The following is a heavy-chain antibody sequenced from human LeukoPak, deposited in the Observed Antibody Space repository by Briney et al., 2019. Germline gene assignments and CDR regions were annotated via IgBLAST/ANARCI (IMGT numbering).Heavy chain of an antibody. J-gene: IGHJ3*02. D-gene: IGHD3-10*01. CDR3: AKRLYYGSGPLDI. CDR2: LSDSGGST. Sequence: RAGGSLRLSCAASGFSFSNYDMTWVRQAPGKGLDWVSTLSDSGGSTYYADSVKGRFTISRDNSKNTLYLQMSSLRAKDTAIYFCAKRLYYGSGPLDIWGQGTMVTVSS. CDR1: GFSFSNYD. V-gene: IGHV3-23*01.